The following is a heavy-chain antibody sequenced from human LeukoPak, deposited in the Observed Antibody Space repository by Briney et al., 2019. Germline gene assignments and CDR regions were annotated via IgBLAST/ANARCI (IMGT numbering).Heavy chain of an antibody. D-gene: IGHD3-10*01. Sequence: WGALRLSCPASGFIFSRHSMSWVRQAPGKGLEWVSTTGLESVHTLCADSVQGRFTVSRDNSRNTLDLQMDNLRVDDTAVYYCAKGVDIGKQPTRAYYFDIWGQGTMVTVSS. CDR3: AKGVDIGKQPTRAYYFDI. CDR2: TGLESVHT. CDR1: GFIFSRHS. J-gene: IGHJ4*02. V-gene: IGHV3-23*01.